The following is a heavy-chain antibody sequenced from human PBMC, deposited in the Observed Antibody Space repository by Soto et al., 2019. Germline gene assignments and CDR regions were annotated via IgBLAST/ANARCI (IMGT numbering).Heavy chain of an antibody. Sequence: PGGSLRLSCTASGLTFNDSAMTWVRQAPGKGLEWVSGISARADAKYYAASVRGRFTIFRDNSRRTVSLQMNSLRVDDTAVYYWASSLLPWVRQPPYYWGRGALVTVSS. CDR3: ASSLLPWVRQPPYY. V-gene: IGHV3-23*01. CDR1: GLTFNDSA. CDR2: ISARADAK. J-gene: IGHJ4*02. D-gene: IGHD3-10*01.